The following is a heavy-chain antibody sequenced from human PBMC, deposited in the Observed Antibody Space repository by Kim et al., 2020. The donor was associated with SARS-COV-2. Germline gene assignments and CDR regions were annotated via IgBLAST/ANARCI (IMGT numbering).Heavy chain of an antibody. Sequence: TYYNPSLKSRVTISVDTSKNQFSLKLSSVTAADTAVYYCARELRNELFDYWGQGTLVTVSS. CDR3: ARELRNELFDY. V-gene: IGHV4-31*02. CDR2: T. D-gene: IGHD1-7*01. J-gene: IGHJ4*02.